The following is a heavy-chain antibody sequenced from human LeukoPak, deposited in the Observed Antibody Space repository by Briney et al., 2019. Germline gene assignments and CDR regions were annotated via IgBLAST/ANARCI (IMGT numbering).Heavy chain of an antibody. Sequence: GASVKVSCKASGYTFTSYARNWVRQAPGQGLEWMGWINTNTGNPTYAQGFTGRFVFSLDTSVSTAYLQISSLKAEDTAVYYCARDHGSGTYTAFDIWGQGTMVTVSS. CDR1: GYTFTSYA. D-gene: IGHD3-10*01. V-gene: IGHV7-4-1*02. CDR3: ARDHGSGTYTAFDI. CDR2: INTNTGNP. J-gene: IGHJ3*02.